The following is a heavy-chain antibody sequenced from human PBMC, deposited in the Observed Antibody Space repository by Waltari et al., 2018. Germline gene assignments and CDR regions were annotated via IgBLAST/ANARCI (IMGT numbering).Heavy chain of an antibody. CDR2: INHSGST. D-gene: IGHD2-2*01. J-gene: IGHJ6*02. V-gene: IGHV4-34*01. CDR3: ARGSGYCSSTSCYLYYYYGMDV. Sequence: QVQLQQWGAGLLKPSETLSLTCAVYGGSFSGYYWSWIRQPPGKGLAWIGEINHSGSTNYNPSLKSRVTISVDTSKDQFSLKLSSVTAADTAVYYCARGSGYCSSTSCYLYYYYGMDVWGQGTTVTVSS. CDR1: GGSFSGYY.